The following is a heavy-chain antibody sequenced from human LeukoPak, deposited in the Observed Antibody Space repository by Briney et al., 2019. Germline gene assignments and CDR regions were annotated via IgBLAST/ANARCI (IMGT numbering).Heavy chain of an antibody. J-gene: IGHJ4*02. Sequence: KPSETLSLTCTVSGGSISPYYWSWIRQPPGKGLEWIGYIYYSGSTNYNPSLKSRVTISVDTSKNQFSLKLSSVTTADTAVYYCARWANWNHDYWGQGTLVTVSS. D-gene: IGHD1-1*01. CDR3: ARWANWNHDY. CDR1: GGSISPYY. CDR2: IYYSGST. V-gene: IGHV4-59*01.